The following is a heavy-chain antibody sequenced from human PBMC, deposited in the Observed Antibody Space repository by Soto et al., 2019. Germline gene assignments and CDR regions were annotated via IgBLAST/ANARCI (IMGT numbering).Heavy chain of an antibody. D-gene: IGHD2-21*02. CDR2: IGGSGGST. CDR3: AKSPYCGGDCYRVDY. J-gene: IGHJ4*02. CDR1: GFTFSGYA. V-gene: IGHV3-23*01. Sequence: PGGSLRLSCAASGFTFSGYAMTWVRQAPGKGLEWVSAIGGSGGSTYYADSVKGRFTISRDNSKNTLYLQMNSLRAEDTAVYYCAKSPYCGGDCYRVDYWGQGTLVTVSS.